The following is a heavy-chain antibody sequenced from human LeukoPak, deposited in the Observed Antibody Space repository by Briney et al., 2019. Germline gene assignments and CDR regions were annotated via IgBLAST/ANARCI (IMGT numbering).Heavy chain of an antibody. D-gene: IGHD4-23*01. CDR3: ASESTTVGWFQH. V-gene: IGHV4-39*07. CDR2: IYYSGST. CDR1: GGSISSSSYY. J-gene: IGHJ1*01. Sequence: SETLSLTCTVSGGSISSSSYYWGWIRQPPGKGLEWIGSIYYSGSTYYNPSLKSRVTISVDTSKNQFSLKLSSATAADTAVYYCASESTTVGWFQHWGQGTLVTVSS.